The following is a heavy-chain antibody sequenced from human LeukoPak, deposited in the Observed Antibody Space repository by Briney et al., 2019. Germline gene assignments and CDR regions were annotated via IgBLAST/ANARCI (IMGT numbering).Heavy chain of an antibody. CDR3: AKDHYYDSSGYHQIDY. Sequence: GGSLRLSCAASGFTFSSYAMSWVRQAPGKGLEWVSAISGSGGSTYYADSVKGRFTISRDNSENTLYLQMNSLRAEDTAVYYCAKDHYYDSSGYHQIDYWGQGTLVTVSS. CDR1: GFTFSSYA. D-gene: IGHD3-22*01. J-gene: IGHJ4*02. CDR2: ISGSGGST. V-gene: IGHV3-23*01.